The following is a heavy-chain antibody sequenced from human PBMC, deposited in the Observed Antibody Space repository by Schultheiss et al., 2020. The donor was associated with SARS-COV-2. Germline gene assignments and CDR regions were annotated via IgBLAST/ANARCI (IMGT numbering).Heavy chain of an antibody. CDR1: GFTFSSYG. V-gene: IGHV3-30*03. Sequence: GESLKISCAASGFTFSSYGMHWVRQAPGKGLEWVAVISYDGSNKYYADSVKGRFTISRDNSKNTLYLQMNSLKIEDTAVYYCTRDPSQQVELDYWGQGTLVTVSS. CDR3: TRDPSQQVELDY. D-gene: IGHD1-1*01. J-gene: IGHJ4*02. CDR2: ISYDGSNK.